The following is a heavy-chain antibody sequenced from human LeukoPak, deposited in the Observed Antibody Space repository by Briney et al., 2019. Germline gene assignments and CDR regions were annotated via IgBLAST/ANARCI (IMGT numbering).Heavy chain of an antibody. V-gene: IGHV3-23*01. CDR2: ISGSGGST. CDR1: GFTFSSYW. Sequence: GGSLRLSCAASGFTFSSYWMSWVRQAPGKGLEWVSAISGSGGSTYYADSVKGRFTISRDNSKNTLYQQMNSLRAEDTAVYYCALSGSHTFDIWGQGTMVTVSS. CDR3: ALSGSHTFDI. D-gene: IGHD3-22*01. J-gene: IGHJ3*02.